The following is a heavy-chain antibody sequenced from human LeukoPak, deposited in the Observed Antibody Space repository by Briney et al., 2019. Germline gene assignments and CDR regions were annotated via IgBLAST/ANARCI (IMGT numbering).Heavy chain of an antibody. CDR1: GFTISSSY. J-gene: IGHJ4*02. D-gene: IGHD4/OR15-4a*01. CDR2: IYGADTI. V-gene: IGHV3-66*01. Sequence: PGGSLRLSCAASGFTISSSYMSWVRQVPGKGLEWVSCIYGADTIYYADFVKDRFIISRDSNRNILYLQMNSLRADDTAVYYCARGARGAYFDYWGQGTLVTVSS. CDR3: ARGARGAYFDY.